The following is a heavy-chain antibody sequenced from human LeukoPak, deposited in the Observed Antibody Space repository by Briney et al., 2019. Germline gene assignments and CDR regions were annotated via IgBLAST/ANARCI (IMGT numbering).Heavy chain of an antibody. D-gene: IGHD3-3*01. Sequence: SQTLSLTCTVSGGSISSSSYYWVWIRQPPGKGLEWIGSIYYSGSTYYNPSLKSRVTISVDTSKNQFSLKLSSVTAADTAVYYCARHFGVVTDFDYWGQGTLVTVSS. CDR3: ARHFGVVTDFDY. V-gene: IGHV4-39*01. J-gene: IGHJ4*02. CDR1: GGSISSSSYY. CDR2: IYYSGST.